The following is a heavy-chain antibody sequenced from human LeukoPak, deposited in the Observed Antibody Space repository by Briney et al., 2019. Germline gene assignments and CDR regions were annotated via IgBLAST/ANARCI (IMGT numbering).Heavy chain of an antibody. Sequence: SETLSLTCAVSGYSISSGYYWGWIRQPPGKGLEWIGRIYHSGSTYYNPSLKRRVTISVDTSKNQLSLKMSFVTAADTAVYYCARVRKYYGSGSYTPPYNWFDPWGQGTLVTVSS. CDR2: IYHSGST. J-gene: IGHJ5*02. CDR3: ARVRKYYGSGSYTPPYNWFDP. D-gene: IGHD3-10*01. V-gene: IGHV4-38-2*01. CDR1: GYSISSGYY.